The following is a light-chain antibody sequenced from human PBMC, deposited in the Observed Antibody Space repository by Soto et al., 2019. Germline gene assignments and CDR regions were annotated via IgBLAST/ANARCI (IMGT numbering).Light chain of an antibody. J-gene: IGLJ1*01. Sequence: QSALTQPASVSGSPGQSITISCTGSSSDIGGYNYVSWYQQHPGKAPKRMIYDVSNRPSGVSNRFSGSKSGNTASLTISGLQAEDEADYYCSSYRNRSTRVFGTGTKLTVL. CDR1: SSDIGGYNY. CDR3: SSYRNRSTRV. V-gene: IGLV2-14*01. CDR2: DVS.